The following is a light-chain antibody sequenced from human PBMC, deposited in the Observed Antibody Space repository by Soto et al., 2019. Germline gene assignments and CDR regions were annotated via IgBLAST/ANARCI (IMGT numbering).Light chain of an antibody. J-gene: IGKJ2*03. CDR2: DVS. Sequence: TQSPSTLYASVGDRVTITCRASQSVSGWLAWYQQKPGKAPSLLIFDVSRLETGVPSRFRGSGSGTEFTLTISSLQPDDFATYYCQQYNTYFYSFGQGTKLEIK. CDR1: QSVSGW. CDR3: QQYNTYFYS. V-gene: IGKV1-5*01.